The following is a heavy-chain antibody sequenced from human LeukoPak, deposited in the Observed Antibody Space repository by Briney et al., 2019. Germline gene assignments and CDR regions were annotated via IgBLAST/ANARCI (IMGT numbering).Heavy chain of an antibody. Sequence: GGSPRLSCVASGFTFSNAWMSWVRQAPGKGLEWVANIKQDGSEKYYVDSVKGRFTISRDNAKNSLYLQMNSLRAEDTAVYYCAKERDTAVVTAFDIWGQGTMVTVSS. J-gene: IGHJ3*02. CDR1: GFTFSNAW. D-gene: IGHD5-18*01. V-gene: IGHV3-7*01. CDR3: AKERDTAVVTAFDI. CDR2: IKQDGSEK.